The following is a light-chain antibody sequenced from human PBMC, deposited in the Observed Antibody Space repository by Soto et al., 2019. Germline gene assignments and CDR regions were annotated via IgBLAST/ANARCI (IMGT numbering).Light chain of an antibody. V-gene: IGKV1-12*01. Sequence: DIQMTQSPSSVSASSGDRVIITWRGGQAFGSLLAWYQQKRGKAPKLLIYGISTFQGGVPSRFSSSESGADFTLTISSVQPEDSATYYCQQAATFPLTFGGGTDVEI. J-gene: IGKJ4*01. CDR2: GIS. CDR1: QAFGSL. CDR3: QQAATFPLT.